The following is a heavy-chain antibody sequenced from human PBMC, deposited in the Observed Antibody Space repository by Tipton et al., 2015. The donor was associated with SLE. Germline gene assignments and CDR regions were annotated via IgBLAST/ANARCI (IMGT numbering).Heavy chain of an antibody. J-gene: IGHJ3*02. CDR3: ARGGGFDAFDI. CDR1: GGSISTYY. V-gene: IGHV4-59*01. D-gene: IGHD1-26*01. Sequence: TLSLTCTVSGGSISTYYWSRIRQSPGKGLEWIGYIYYSGSTNFNPSLKSRVTISVDTSRNHFSLKLSSVTAADTAVYYCARGGGFDAFDIWGQGTVVSVSS. CDR2: IYYSGST.